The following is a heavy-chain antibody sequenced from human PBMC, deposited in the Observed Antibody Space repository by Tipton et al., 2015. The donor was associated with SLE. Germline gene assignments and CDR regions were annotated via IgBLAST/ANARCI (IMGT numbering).Heavy chain of an antibody. CDR2: INHSGST. D-gene: IGHD6-19*01. CDR1: GGSFSGYS. CDR3: ARGIAVATPGY. J-gene: IGHJ4*02. V-gene: IGHV4-34*01. Sequence: TLSLTCAVYGGSFSGYSWSWIRQPPGKGLEWIGEINHSGSTNYNPSLKSRVTISVDTSKNQFSLKLSSVTAADTAVYYCARGIAVATPGYWGQGTLVTVSS.